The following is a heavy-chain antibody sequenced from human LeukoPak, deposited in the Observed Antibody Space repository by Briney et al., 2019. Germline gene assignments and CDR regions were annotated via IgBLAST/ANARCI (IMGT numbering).Heavy chain of an antibody. Sequence: ASVTVSCKASGYTFTGYYMHWVRQAPGQGLEWMGWINPNSGGTNYAQKFQGRVTMTRETSISTAYMELSRLRSDDTAVYYCARDDGYDFWSGSNYYYYGMDVWGQGTTVTVSS. D-gene: IGHD3-3*01. CDR1: GYTFTGYY. J-gene: IGHJ6*02. V-gene: IGHV1-2*02. CDR2: INPNSGGT. CDR3: ARDDGYDFWSGSNYYYYGMDV.